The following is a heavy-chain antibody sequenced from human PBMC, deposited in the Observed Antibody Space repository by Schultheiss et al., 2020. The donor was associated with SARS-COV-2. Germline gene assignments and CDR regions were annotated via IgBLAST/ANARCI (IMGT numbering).Heavy chain of an antibody. J-gene: IGHJ4*02. CDR1: GYTFTTSW. D-gene: IGHD5-12*01. Sequence: GESLKISCKGSGYTFTTSWIGWVRQMPGKGLEWMGIIYPGDSDTRYSPSFRGQVTISADKSISTAYLQWNSLRASDTAMYYCVRHSGYEYIDPIESWGQGTLVTVSS. CDR2: IYPGDSDT. V-gene: IGHV5-51*01. CDR3: VRHSGYEYIDPIES.